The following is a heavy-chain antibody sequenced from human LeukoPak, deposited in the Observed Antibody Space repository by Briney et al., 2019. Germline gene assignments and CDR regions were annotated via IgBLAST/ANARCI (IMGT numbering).Heavy chain of an antibody. D-gene: IGHD6-13*01. V-gene: IGHV3-21*01. CDR1: GFTLSSYS. CDR3: ARSAASYYYYGMDV. Sequence: GGSLRLSCAASGFTLSSYSMNWVRQAPGKGLEWVSYISSSSTHIYYADSVKGRFTISRDNARNSLYLQMNSLRAEDTAVYYCARSAASYYYYGMDVWGQGTTVTVSS. J-gene: IGHJ6*02. CDR2: ISSSSTHI.